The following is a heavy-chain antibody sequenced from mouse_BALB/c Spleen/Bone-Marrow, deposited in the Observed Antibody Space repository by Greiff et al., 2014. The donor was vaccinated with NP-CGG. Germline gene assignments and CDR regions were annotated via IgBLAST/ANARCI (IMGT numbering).Heavy chain of an antibody. CDR2: ISSGSSTI. Sequence: EVMLVESGGGLVQPGGSRKLSCAASGFTFSSFGTHWVRQAPEKGLEWVAYISSGSSTIFYADTVKGRFTVSRDNPKNTLFLQMTSLRSEDTAMCFCTRGGNWDDFDSWGQGTTLTVSS. CDR3: TRGGNWDDFDS. J-gene: IGHJ2*01. D-gene: IGHD4-1*01. V-gene: IGHV5-17*02. CDR1: GFTFSSFG.